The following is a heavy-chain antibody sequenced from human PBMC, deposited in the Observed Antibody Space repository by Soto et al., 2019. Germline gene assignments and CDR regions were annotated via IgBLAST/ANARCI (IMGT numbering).Heavy chain of an antibody. CDR2: ISYDGSNK. D-gene: IGHD2-21*01. V-gene: IGHV3-30*18. CDR3: ANVETHCGGDCYPFDY. Sequence: GGSLRLSCAASGFTFSSYGMHWVRQAPGKGLEWVAVISYDGSNKYYADSVKGRFTISRDNSKNTLYLQMNSLRAEDTAVYYCANVETHCGGDCYPFDYWGQGTLVTVSS. CDR1: GFTFSSYG. J-gene: IGHJ4*02.